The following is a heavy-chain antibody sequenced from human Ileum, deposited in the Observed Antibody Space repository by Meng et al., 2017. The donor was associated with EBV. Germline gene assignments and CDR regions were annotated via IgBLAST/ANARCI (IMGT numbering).Heavy chain of an antibody. D-gene: IGHD6-19*01. V-gene: IGHV4-4*02. J-gene: IGHJ4*02. CDR3: ARVGQWLPIDY. CDR1: HC. CDR2: IYHIGST. Sequence: HCWRLFRKHTEKDMEWIVEIYHIGSTNYNSSLKSRVTISVDKSKNQFSLNLSSVTAADTAVYYWARVGQWLPIDYWGQGTLVTVSS.